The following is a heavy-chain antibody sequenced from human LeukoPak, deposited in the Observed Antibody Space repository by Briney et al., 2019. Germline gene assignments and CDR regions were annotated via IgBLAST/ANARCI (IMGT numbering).Heavy chain of an antibody. CDR1: GGSFSGYY. V-gene: IGHV4-34*01. J-gene: IGHJ5*01. D-gene: IGHD3-16*02. Sequence: SETLSLTCAAYGGSFSGYYWSWIRQPPGKGLEWIGEINHSGSTNYNPSLHSRVTISVDKAKNQFSLMLRSVTAADTAVYYCARSYIWGSYRSRGQGTLVTVSS. CDR2: INHSGST. CDR3: ARSYIWGSYRS.